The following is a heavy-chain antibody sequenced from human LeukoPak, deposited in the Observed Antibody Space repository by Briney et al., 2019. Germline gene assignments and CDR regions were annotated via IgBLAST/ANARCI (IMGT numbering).Heavy chain of an antibody. D-gene: IGHD2-2*01. CDR1: GGTFSSYA. J-gene: IGHJ6*03. CDR3: ARVPAAIGEDDYYYYMDV. V-gene: IGHV1-69*13. CDR2: IIPIFGTA. Sequence: ASVKVSCKASGGTFSSYAISWVRQAPGQGLEWMGGIIPIFGTANYAQKFQGRVTITADESTSTAYMELSSLRSEDTAVYYCARVPAAIGEDDYYYYMDVWGKGTTVTVSS.